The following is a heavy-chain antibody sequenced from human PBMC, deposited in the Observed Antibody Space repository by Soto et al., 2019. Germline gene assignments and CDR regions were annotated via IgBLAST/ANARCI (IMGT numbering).Heavy chain of an antibody. V-gene: IGHV3-23*01. CDR3: AKDRIPSREWESFDW. CDR1: GFTFSSFA. D-gene: IGHD1-26*01. CDR2: ISAAGGGT. J-gene: IGHJ4*02. Sequence: GGSLRLSCAASGFTFSSFAMNWVRQAPGKGLEWVSTISAAGGGTYYADSVKGRFTVSRDNSKNTLYLQMNNLRGDDTAVYYCAKDRIPSREWESFDWWGQGTRVTVSS.